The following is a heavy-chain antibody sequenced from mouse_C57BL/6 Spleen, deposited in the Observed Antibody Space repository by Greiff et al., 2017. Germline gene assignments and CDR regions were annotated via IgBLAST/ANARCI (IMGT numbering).Heavy chain of an antibody. D-gene: IGHD1-1*01. CDR2: TYPGDGDT. J-gene: IGHJ2*01. CDR1: GYAFSSSW. CDR3: ARSNYYGSSYDYFDY. V-gene: IGHV1-82*01. Sequence: VQLQQSGPELVKPGASVKISCKASGYAFSSSWMNWVKQRPGKGLEWIGRTYPGDGDTNYNGKFKGKATLTADKSSSTAYMQLSSLTSEDSAVYFCARSNYYGSSYDYFDYWGQGTTLTVSS.